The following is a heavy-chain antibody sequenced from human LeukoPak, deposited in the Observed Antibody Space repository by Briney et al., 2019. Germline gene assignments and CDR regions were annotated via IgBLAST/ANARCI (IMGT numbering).Heavy chain of an antibody. CDR1: GGSISSYY. V-gene: IGHV4-39*01. J-gene: IGHJ4*02. Sequence: SETLSLTCTVSGGSISSYYWGWIRQPPGKGLEWIGSIYYSGSTYYNPSLKSRVTISVDTSKNQFSLQLNSVTPEDTAVYYCARSHSSSWFHYEYYFDYWGQGTLVTVSS. D-gene: IGHD6-13*01. CDR2: IYYSGST. CDR3: ARSHSSSWFHYEYYFDY.